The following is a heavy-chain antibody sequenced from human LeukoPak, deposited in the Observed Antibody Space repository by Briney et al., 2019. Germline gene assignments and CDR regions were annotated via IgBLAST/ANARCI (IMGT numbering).Heavy chain of an antibody. CDR3: ARGFYGSGSQFDY. CDR1: GAPTSSGNYP. Sequence: SETCSPTCAVFGAPTSSGNYPGSWTRQPPGKGLGWIGYIFHTGHTSYNPSLKSRVTISVDMSKNQLSLKLSSVTAADTAVYYCARGFYGSGSQFDYWGQGTLVTVSS. CDR2: IFHTGHT. V-gene: IGHV4-30-2*01. J-gene: IGHJ4*02. D-gene: IGHD3-10*01.